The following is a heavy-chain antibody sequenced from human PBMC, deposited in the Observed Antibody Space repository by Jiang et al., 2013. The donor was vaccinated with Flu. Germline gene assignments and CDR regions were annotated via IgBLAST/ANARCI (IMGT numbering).Heavy chain of an antibody. J-gene: IGHJ4*02. V-gene: IGHV1-69*04. CDR1: GGTFSSYA. D-gene: IGHD5-24*01. Sequence: GAEVKKPGSSVKVSCKASGGTFSSYAISWVRQAPGQGLEWMGRIIPILGIANYAQKFQGRVTITADKSTSTAYMELSSLRSEDTAVYYCARGDRDGYNYEPFYWGQGTLVTVSS. CDR2: IIPILGIA. CDR3: ARGDRDGYNYEPFY.